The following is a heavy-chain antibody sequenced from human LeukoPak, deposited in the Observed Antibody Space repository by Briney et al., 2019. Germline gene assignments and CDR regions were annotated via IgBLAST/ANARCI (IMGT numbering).Heavy chain of an antibody. J-gene: IGHJ3*02. V-gene: IGHV3-15*01. CDR2: IKSTTVGGTT. CDR3: ARDKRAAFDI. CDR1: GLTFSNAW. Sequence: PGGSLRLSCAVSGLTFSNAWMSWVRQAPGKGLEWVGRIKSTTVGGTTEYAAPVKGRFTISRDDSKNTLYLQMNSLRAEDTAVYYCARDKRAAFDIWGQGTMVTVSS.